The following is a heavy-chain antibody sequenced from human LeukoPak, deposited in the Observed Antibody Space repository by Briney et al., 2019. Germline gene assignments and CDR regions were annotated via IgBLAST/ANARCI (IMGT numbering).Heavy chain of an antibody. CDR1: GFIFSDYD. CDR3: VRAHVGAGLAFVI. Sequence: GGSLRLSCAVSGFIFSDYDMHWVRQRAGEGLEWVSAISIGGDTYYPGSVKGRFTISRENAKNSFYLQMNSLRVEDTAVYYCVRAHVGAGLAFVIWGQGTLVTVSS. D-gene: IGHD1-26*01. CDR2: ISIGGDT. V-gene: IGHV3-13*01. J-gene: IGHJ3*02.